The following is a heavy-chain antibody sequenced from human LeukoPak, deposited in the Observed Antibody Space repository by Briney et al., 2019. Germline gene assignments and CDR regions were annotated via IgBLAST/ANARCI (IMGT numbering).Heavy chain of an antibody. CDR1: GFTFSSYS. J-gene: IGHJ4*02. CDR2: ISSSGTTI. CDR3: AKNNWNDPANFDY. Sequence: GGSLRLSCAASGFTFSSYSMNWVRQAPGKGLEWVSYISSSGTTIYYADSVKGRLTISRDNAKNSLYLQMNSLRAEDTAVYYCAKNNWNDPANFDYWGQGTLVTVSS. D-gene: IGHD1-20*01. V-gene: IGHV3-48*04.